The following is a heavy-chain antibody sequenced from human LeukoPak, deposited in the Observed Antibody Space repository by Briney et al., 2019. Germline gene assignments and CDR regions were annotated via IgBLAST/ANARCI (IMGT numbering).Heavy chain of an antibody. CDR2: ISYDGSNK. J-gene: IGHJ4*02. V-gene: IGHV3-30-3*01. D-gene: IGHD3-3*01. CDR1: GFTFSSYA. Sequence: GGSLRLSCAASGFTFSSYAMHWVRQAPGKGLEWVAYISYDGSNKYYADSVKGRFTISRDNSKNTLYLQMNSLRAEDTAVYYCARDDPPYYDFWSGYYLDYWGQGTLVTVSS. CDR3: ARDDPPYYDFWSGYYLDY.